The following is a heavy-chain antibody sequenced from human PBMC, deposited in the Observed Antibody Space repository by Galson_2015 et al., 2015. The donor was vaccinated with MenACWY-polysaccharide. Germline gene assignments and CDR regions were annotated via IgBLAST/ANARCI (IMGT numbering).Heavy chain of an antibody. CDR2: FYFRGKN. CDR1: GGSIKSRSYH. J-gene: IGHJ3*01. CDR3: ARAPTPYCSSTSCFNKYAFDV. D-gene: IGHD2-2*01. V-gene: IGHV4-39*01. Sequence: ETLSLTRTVSGGSIKSRSYHWGWVRPPPGKGLEWVGIFYFRGKNHYNPSLESRVTISVDTSNNQFSLMLSSVTAADTALYYCARAPTPYCSSTSCFNKYAFDVWGQGNPGHRLL.